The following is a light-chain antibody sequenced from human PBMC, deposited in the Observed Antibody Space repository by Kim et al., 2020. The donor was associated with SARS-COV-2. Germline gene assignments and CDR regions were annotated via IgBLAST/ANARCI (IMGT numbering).Light chain of an antibody. V-gene: IGKV1-39*01. CDR3: QQTYTSPYT. CDR1: QTISNF. J-gene: IGKJ2*01. CDR2: AAS. Sequence: DIQMTQSPSSLSASVGDRVTITCRASQTISNFLNWYQQKPGKAPKLLIYAASSLQSGVPSRFSGSRSGTDFTLAISSLQPEDIGTYYCQQTYTSPYTFGQGTKLEI.